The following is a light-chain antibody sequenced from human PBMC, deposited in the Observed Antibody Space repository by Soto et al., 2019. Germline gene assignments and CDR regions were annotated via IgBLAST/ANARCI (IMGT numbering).Light chain of an antibody. CDR3: QQYNNWTQT. CDR2: GAS. Sequence: EILLTQSPATLSLSPGERATLSCRASQSVSSYLDWYQKKPGQAPRLLIYGASTRATGIPARFSGSGSGTELTITISSMKSEDFEVYYCQQYNNWTQTFGHGTKVDIK. CDR1: QSVSSY. V-gene: IGKV3-15*01. J-gene: IGKJ1*01.